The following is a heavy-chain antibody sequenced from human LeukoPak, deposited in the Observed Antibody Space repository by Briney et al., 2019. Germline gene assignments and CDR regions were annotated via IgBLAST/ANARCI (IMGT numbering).Heavy chain of an antibody. D-gene: IGHD6-19*01. CDR3: AKSGYSSGWDYYYYYYMDV. V-gene: IGHV3-9*03. CDR1: GFTFDDYA. Sequence: PGRSLRLSCAASGFTFDDYAMHWVRQAPGKGLEWVSGISWNSGSIGYADSVKGRFTISRDNAKNSLYLQMNSLRAEDMALYYCAKSGYSSGWDYYYYYYMDVWGKGTTVTVSS. J-gene: IGHJ6*03. CDR2: ISWNSGSI.